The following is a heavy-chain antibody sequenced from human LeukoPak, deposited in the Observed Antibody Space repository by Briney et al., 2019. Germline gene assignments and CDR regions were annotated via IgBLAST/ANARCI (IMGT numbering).Heavy chain of an antibody. Sequence: GGSLRLSCAASGFTVSSNYMSWVRQAPGKGLEWVSVIYSGGSTYYADSVKGRFTISRDNSKNTLYLQMNSLRAEDTAVYYCARDRPYYDILTGYYTDYWGQGTLVTVSS. J-gene: IGHJ4*02. CDR3: ARDRPYYDILTGYYTDY. V-gene: IGHV3-66*01. CDR1: GFTVSSNY. CDR2: IYSGGST. D-gene: IGHD3-9*01.